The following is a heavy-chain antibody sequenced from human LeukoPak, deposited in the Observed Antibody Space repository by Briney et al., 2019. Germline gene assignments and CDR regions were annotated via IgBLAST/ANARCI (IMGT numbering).Heavy chain of an antibody. V-gene: IGHV3-7*01. D-gene: IGHD3-10*01. CDR1: GFTFSRYW. J-gene: IGHJ4*02. Sequence: GGSLRLSCAASGFTFSRYWMSWVRQAPGKGLEWVANIKQDGSEKYYVDSVKGRFTISRDNAKNSLYLQMNSLRAEDTAVYYCARARGASFDYWGQGTLVTVSS. CDR2: IKQDGSEK. CDR3: ARARGASFDY.